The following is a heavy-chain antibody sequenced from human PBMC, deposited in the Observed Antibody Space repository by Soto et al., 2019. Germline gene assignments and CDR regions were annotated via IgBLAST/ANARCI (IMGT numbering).Heavy chain of an antibody. CDR2: IYYSGST. CDR3: ARVVGPDSSGYYDQSDAFDI. D-gene: IGHD3-22*01. J-gene: IGHJ3*02. CDR1: GGSISSYY. V-gene: IGHV4-59*01. Sequence: SETLSLTCTVSGGSISSYYWSWIRQPPGKGLEWIGYIYYSGSTNYNPSLKSRVTISVDTSKNQFSLKLSSVTAADTAVYYCARVVGPDSSGYYDQSDAFDIWGQGTMVTVSS.